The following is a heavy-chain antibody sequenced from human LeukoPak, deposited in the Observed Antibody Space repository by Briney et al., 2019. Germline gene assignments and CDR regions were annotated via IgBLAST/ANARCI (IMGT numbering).Heavy chain of an antibody. Sequence: PGGSLRLSCAASGFIFEDNGMSWVRQAPGKGLEWVSGINWNGETTGYVDSVKGRFAISRDNAKNSLYLQMNSLRAEDTALYYCATHSYYYGSGSYPHYLDYWGQGTLVTVSS. J-gene: IGHJ4*02. D-gene: IGHD3-10*01. CDR3: ATHSYYYGSGSYPHYLDY. CDR2: INWNGETT. V-gene: IGHV3-20*04. CDR1: GFIFEDNG.